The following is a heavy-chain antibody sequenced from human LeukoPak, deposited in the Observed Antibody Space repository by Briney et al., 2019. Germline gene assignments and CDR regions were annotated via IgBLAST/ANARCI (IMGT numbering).Heavy chain of an antibody. CDR1: GFTFSSYW. D-gene: IGHD3-10*01. CDR2: INTDGSST. CDR3: ARSYGSGSYGTFDI. Sequence: GGSLRPSCAASGFTFSSYWMHWVRQAPGKGLVWVSRINTDGSSTSYADSVKGRFTISRDNAKNTLYLQMNSLRAEDTAVYYCARSYGSGSYGTFDIWGQGTRVTVSS. J-gene: IGHJ3*02. V-gene: IGHV3-74*01.